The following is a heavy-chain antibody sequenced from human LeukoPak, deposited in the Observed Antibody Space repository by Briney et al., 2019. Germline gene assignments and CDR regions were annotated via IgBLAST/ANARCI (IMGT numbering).Heavy chain of an antibody. J-gene: IGHJ4*02. Sequence: PSETLSLTCTVSGGSISSYYWSWIRQPPGKGLEWIGYIYYSGSTNYNPSLKSRVTISVDTSKNQFSLKLSSVTAADTAVYYCAASLGRIAAASVWGQGTLVTVSS. CDR3: AASLGRIAAASV. CDR2: IYYSGST. V-gene: IGHV4-59*01. D-gene: IGHD6-13*01. CDR1: GGSISSYY.